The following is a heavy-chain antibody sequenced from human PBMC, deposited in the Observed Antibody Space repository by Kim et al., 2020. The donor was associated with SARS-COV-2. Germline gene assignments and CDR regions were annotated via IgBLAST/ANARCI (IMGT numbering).Heavy chain of an antibody. J-gene: IGHJ3*02. CDR3: ARETSRGDDAFDI. CDR2: INHRGST. CDR1: GASLNNFY. Sequence: SQTLSLTCAVYGASLNNFYWSWLRQSPGTGLEWIAEINHRGSTNYNPSLKSRVTISADTSKSQFSLKANSVTVADTAVYYCARETSRGDDAFDIWGHGTM. V-gene: IGHV4-34*01. D-gene: IGHD3-10*01.